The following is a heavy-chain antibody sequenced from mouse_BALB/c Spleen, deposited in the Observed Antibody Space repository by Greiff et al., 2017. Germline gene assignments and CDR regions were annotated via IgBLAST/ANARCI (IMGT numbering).Heavy chain of an antibody. CDR1: GYTFTSYW. D-gene: IGHD2-4*01. J-gene: IGHJ2*01. V-gene: IGHV1-7*01. CDR3: ARSGGITGQVFDY. CDR2: INPSTGYT. Sequence: VKLVESGAELAKPGASVKMSCKASGYTFTSYWMHWVKQRPGQGLEWIGYINPSTGYTEYNQKFKDKATLTADKSSSTAYMQLSSLTSEDSAVYYCARSGGITGQVFDYWGQGTTLTVSS.